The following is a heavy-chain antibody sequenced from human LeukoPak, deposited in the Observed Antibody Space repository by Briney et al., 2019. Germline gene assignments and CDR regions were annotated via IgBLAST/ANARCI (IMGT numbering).Heavy chain of an antibody. D-gene: IGHD2-2*01. V-gene: IGHV3-30*02. CDR1: GFTFSSYG. CDR3: AKDHARRYCSSTSCYYYFDY. Sequence: GRSLRLSCAASGFTFSSYGMHWVRQAPGKGLEWVAFIRYDGSNKYYADSVKGRFTISRDNSKNTLYLQMNSLRAEDTAVYYCAKDHARRYCSSTSCYYYFDYWGQGTLVTVSS. CDR2: IRYDGSNK. J-gene: IGHJ4*02.